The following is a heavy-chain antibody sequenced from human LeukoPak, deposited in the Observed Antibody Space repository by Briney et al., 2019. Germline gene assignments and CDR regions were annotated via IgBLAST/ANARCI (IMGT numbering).Heavy chain of an antibody. CDR1: AYSISDGWV. Sequence: SETLSLTCTVSAYSISDGWVWGMIRQPPGKGLEWIGSIYRSGTTYYNPSLKSRVTMSVDTSNNQFSLKLTSVTAADTAMYYCSRLSHVAGAPKVSWFDPWGQGTLATVSS. D-gene: IGHD1-26*01. CDR3: SRLSHVAGAPKVSWFDP. J-gene: IGHJ5*02. CDR2: IYRSGTT. V-gene: IGHV4-38-2*02.